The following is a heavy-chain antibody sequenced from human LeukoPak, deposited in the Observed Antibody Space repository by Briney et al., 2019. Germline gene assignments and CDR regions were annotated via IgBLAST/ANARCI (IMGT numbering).Heavy chain of an antibody. Sequence: VKVSCKASGGTFSSYAISWVRQAPGQGLEWMGGIIPIFGTANYAQKFQGRVTITADESTSTAYMELSSLRSEDTAVYYCARADSSSWSPGYYYGMDVWGQGTTVTVSS. CDR1: GGTFSSYA. CDR3: ARADSSSWSPGYYYGMDV. J-gene: IGHJ6*02. CDR2: IIPIFGTA. D-gene: IGHD6-13*01. V-gene: IGHV1-69*13.